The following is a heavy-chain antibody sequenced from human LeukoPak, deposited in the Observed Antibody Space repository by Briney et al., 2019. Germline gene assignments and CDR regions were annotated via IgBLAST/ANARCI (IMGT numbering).Heavy chain of an antibody. CDR1: GGSFSGYY. J-gene: IGHJ4*02. CDR3: ARGRYYYDSSGYSHGPNFDY. CDR2: INHSGST. V-gene: IGHV4-34*01. Sequence: SETLSLTRAVYGGSFSGYYWSWIRQPPGKGLEWIGEINHSGSTNYNPSLKSRVTISVDTSKNQFSLKLSSVTAADTAVYYCARGRYYYDSSGYSHGPNFDYWGQGTLVTVSS. D-gene: IGHD3-22*01.